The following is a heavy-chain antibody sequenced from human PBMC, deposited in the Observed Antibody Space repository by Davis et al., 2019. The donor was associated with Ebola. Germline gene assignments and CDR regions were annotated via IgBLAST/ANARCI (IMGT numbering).Heavy chain of an antibody. CDR2: NHTSGTT. D-gene: IGHD5-12*01. Sequence: PGGSLRLSCAVSGYSINSGYYRGWIRQPPGKGLEWIGRNHTSGTTNYNPSLKSRVTTSVDTSRNQFSLKLSSVTAADTAVYYCARVGTYSGYEHFDYWGQGTLVTVSS. V-gene: IGHV4-38-2*01. CDR3: ARVGTYSGYEHFDY. J-gene: IGHJ4*02. CDR1: GYSINSGYY.